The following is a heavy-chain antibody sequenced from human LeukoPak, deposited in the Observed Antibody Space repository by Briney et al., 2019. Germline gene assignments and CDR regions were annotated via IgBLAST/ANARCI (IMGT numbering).Heavy chain of an antibody. Sequence: SETLSLTCTVSGGSISSGDYYWSWIRQPPGKGLEWIGYIYYSGSTYYNPSLKSRVTISVDTSKNQFPLKLSSVTAADTAVYYCARSPYDFPTHFDYWGQGTLVTVSS. V-gene: IGHV4-30-4*01. CDR3: ARSPYDFPTHFDY. D-gene: IGHD3-3*01. J-gene: IGHJ4*02. CDR2: IYYSGST. CDR1: GGSISSGDYY.